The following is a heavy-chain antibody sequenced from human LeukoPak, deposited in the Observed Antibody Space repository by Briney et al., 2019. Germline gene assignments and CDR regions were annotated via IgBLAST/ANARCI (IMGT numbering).Heavy chain of an antibody. CDR1: GFTFSTYW. Sequence: GRSLRLSCAASGFTFSTYWMHWVRHAPGKGLVWVSRINGDGRILTYADSVKGRFTISRDNVKNTVYLQMNSLRAEDTAVYYCVVGIGNYWGQGTLVSVS. V-gene: IGHV3-74*03. J-gene: IGHJ4*02. D-gene: IGHD2-2*01. CDR2: INGDGRIL. CDR3: VVGIGNY.